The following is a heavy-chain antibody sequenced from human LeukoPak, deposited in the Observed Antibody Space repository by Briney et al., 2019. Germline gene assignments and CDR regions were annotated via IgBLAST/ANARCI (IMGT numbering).Heavy chain of an antibody. Sequence: PGGSLRLSCAASGFTFSSYAMTWVRQAPGKGLEWVSAISGSGGSTYYADSVKGRFTISRDNSKNTLYLQMNSLRAEDTAVYYCAKDRSSSIFSDNDYWGQGTLVTVSS. J-gene: IGHJ4*02. V-gene: IGHV3-23*01. D-gene: IGHD6-6*01. CDR1: GFTFSSYA. CDR2: ISGSGGST. CDR3: AKDRSSSIFSDNDY.